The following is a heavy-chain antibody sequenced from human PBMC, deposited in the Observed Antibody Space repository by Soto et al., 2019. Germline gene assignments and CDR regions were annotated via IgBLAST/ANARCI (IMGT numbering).Heavy chain of an antibody. CDR3: ARSQYQLLSWFDP. Sequence: QVQLVESGGGVVQPGRSLRLSCAASGFTFSSYGMHWVRQAPGKGLEWVALISYDGSNKYYADSVKGRFTISRDNSKNTLYLQMNSLRAEDTAVYYCARSQYQLLSWFDPWGQGTLVTVSS. CDR1: GFTFSSYG. D-gene: IGHD2-2*01. J-gene: IGHJ5*02. CDR2: ISYDGSNK. V-gene: IGHV3-30*03.